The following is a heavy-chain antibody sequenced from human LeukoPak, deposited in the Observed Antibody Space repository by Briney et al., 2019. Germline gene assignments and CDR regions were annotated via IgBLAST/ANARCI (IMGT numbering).Heavy chain of an antibody. CDR3: ARGRGLVTPAEYFQH. D-gene: IGHD3/OR15-3a*01. J-gene: IGHJ1*01. V-gene: IGHV3-21*01. Sequence: GGSLRLSCAASGFTFSSYSMNWVRQAPGKGLEWVSSISSSSSYIYYADSVKGRFTISRDNAKNSLYLQMNSLRAEDTAVYYCARGRGLVTPAEYFQHWGQGTLVTVSS. CDR2: ISSSSSYI. CDR1: GFTFSSYS.